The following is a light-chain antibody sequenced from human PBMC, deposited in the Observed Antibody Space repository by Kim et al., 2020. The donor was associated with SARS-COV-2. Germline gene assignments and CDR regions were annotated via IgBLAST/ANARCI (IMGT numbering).Light chain of an antibody. V-gene: IGLV3-21*04. Sequence: ARRKTAGIPCGGNNIGSKSVHWYQQKTGQAPVLVIYYDSDRPSGIPERFSGSNSGNTATLTISRVEAGDEANYYCQVWDSSSDHRVFGGGTKLTVL. CDR3: QVWDSSSDHRV. CDR1: NIGSKS. CDR2: YDS. J-gene: IGLJ3*02.